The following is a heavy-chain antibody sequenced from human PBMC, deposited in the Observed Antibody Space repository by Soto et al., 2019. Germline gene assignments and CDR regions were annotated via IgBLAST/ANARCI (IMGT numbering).Heavy chain of an antibody. D-gene: IGHD3-3*01. V-gene: IGHV3-7*01. Sequence: GGSLRLSCAASGFTFSSYWMSWVRQAPGKGLEWVANIKQDGSEKYYVDSAKGRFTISRDNAKNSLYLQMNSLRAEDTAVYYCARDDRFLECFCYFDYWGQGTLVTVSS. J-gene: IGHJ4*02. CDR2: IKQDGSEK. CDR1: GFTFSSYW. CDR3: ARDDRFLECFCYFDY.